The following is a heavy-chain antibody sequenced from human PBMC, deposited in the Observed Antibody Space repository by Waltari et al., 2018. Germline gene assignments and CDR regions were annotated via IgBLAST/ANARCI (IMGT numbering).Heavy chain of an antibody. CDR3: ARGVYGFGVVIPYYYGMDV. V-gene: IGHV1-69*01. J-gene: IGHJ6*02. D-gene: IGHD3-3*01. CDR1: GGTFSSYA. CDR2: IIPIFGTA. Sequence: QVQLVQSGAEVKKPGSSVKVSCKASGGTFSSYAISWVRQAPGQGLEWMGGIIPIFGTANYEQKFQGRVTITADESTSTAYMELSSLRSEDTAVYYCARGVYGFGVVIPYYYGMDVWGQGTTVTVSS.